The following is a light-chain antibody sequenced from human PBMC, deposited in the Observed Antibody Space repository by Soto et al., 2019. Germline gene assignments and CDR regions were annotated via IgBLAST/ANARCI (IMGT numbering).Light chain of an antibody. CDR2: AAS. CDR3: RQANSFPLT. Sequence: DILMTQSPSSVSASVGDRVTITCRASQGISGWLAWYQQKPGKAPKLLIYAASSLQSGVPSRFSGSGSGTDFTHHISSLQAEDFATYYCRQANSFPLTFGGGTKVEIK. V-gene: IGKV1-12*01. CDR1: QGISGW. J-gene: IGKJ4*01.